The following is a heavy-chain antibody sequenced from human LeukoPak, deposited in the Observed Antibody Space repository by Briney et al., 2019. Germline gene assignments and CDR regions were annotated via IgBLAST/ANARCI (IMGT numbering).Heavy chain of an antibody. CDR1: GFTFSGSA. CDR3: TRHRDYYDSSGYFHGD. J-gene: IGHJ4*02. Sequence: GGSLRLSCAASGFTFSGSAMHWVRQASGKGLEWVGRIRSKANSYATAYAASAKGRFTISRDDSKNTAYLQMNSLKTEDTAVYYCTRHRDYYDSSGYFHGDWGQGTLVTVSS. V-gene: IGHV3-73*01. D-gene: IGHD3-22*01. CDR2: IRSKANSYAT.